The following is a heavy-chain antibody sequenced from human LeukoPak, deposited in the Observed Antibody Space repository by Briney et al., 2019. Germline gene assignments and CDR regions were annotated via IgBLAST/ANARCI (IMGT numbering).Heavy chain of an antibody. J-gene: IGHJ4*02. D-gene: IGHD2-2*01. CDR1: GFSVSDNY. Sequence: GGSLRLSCAGSGFSVSDNYMTWVRQAPGKGPEWVSVTYSGGTTYYADSVEGRFTISRDSAKNTLYLQMNSLRTEDTAVYYCAKEGGLGYCSTTSCAFAYWGRGTLVTVSS. CDR2: TYSGGTT. CDR3: AKEGGLGYCSTTSCAFAY. V-gene: IGHV3-53*01.